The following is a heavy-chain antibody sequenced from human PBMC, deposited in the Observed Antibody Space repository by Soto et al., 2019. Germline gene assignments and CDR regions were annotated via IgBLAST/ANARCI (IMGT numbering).Heavy chain of an antibody. V-gene: IGHV3-7*01. CDR2: IKQDGSEK. D-gene: IGHD6-6*01. CDR1: GFTFSSYW. Sequence: GGSLRLSCAASGFTFSSYWMSWVRPAPGKGLEWVANIKQDGSEKYYVDSVKGRFTISRDNAKNSLYLQMNSLRAEDTAVYYCARDHGYSSSYAFDIWGQGTMVTVSS. CDR3: ARDHGYSSSYAFDI. J-gene: IGHJ3*02.